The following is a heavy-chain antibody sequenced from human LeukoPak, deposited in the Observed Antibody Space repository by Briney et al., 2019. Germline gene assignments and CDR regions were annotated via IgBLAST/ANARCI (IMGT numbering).Heavy chain of an antibody. CDR3: ARGSIYYDSSGYYYPAYYFDY. D-gene: IGHD3-22*01. J-gene: IGHJ4*02. CDR2: INHSGST. V-gene: IGHV4-34*01. CDR1: GGFFSGYY. Sequence: PSETLSLTCAVYGGFFSGYYWSWIRQPPGKGLEWIGEINHSGSTNYNPSLKSRVTISVDTSKNQFSLKLSSVTAADTAVYYCARGSIYYDSSGYYYPAYYFDYWGQRTLVTVSS.